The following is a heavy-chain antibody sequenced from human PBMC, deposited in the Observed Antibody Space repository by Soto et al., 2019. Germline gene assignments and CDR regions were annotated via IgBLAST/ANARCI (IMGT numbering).Heavy chain of an antibody. Sequence: GGSLRLSCAASGFTFSSYWMSRVRQAPGKGLEWVANIKQDGSEKYYVDSVKGRFTISRDNAKNSLYLQMNSLRAEDTAVYYCARDREYYDFWSGYYKGTYFDYWGQGTLVTVSS. J-gene: IGHJ4*02. D-gene: IGHD3-3*01. CDR2: IKQDGSEK. CDR1: GFTFSSYW. CDR3: ARDREYYDFWSGYYKGTYFDY. V-gene: IGHV3-7*01.